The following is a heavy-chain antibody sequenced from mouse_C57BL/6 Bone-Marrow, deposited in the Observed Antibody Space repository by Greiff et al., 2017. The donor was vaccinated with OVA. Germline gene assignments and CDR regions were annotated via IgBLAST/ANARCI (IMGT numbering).Heavy chain of an antibody. V-gene: IGHV7-1*01. D-gene: IGHD1-1*02. CDR2: SRNKANDYTT. CDR1: GFTFSDFY. CDR3: ARGYGVYAMDY. Sequence: EVKLVESGGGLVQSGRSLRLSCAPSGFTFSDFYMEWVRQAPGKGLEWIAASRNKANDYTTEYSASVKGRFIVSRDTSQSILYLQMNALRAEDTAIYYCARGYGVYAMDYWGEGTSVTVSS. J-gene: IGHJ4*01.